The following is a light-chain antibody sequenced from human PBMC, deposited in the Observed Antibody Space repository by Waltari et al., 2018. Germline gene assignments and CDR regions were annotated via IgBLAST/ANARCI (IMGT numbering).Light chain of an antibody. CDR2: END. J-gene: IGLJ2*01. V-gene: IGLV1-47*01. CDR3: ATWDDSRSF. Sequence: QSVLTQPPSVSGTPGQRLTISCSGSGSNIKSSYIYWYQKLAGSAPKLLIFENDQRPSGDPDRFSASKSGTSASLAINGLRSEDEALYYCATWDDSRSFFGGGTKLTVL. CDR1: GSNIKSSY.